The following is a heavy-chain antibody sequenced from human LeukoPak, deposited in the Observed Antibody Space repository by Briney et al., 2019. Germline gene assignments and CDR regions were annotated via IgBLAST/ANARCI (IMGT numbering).Heavy chain of an antibody. Sequence: GASLRLSCAASGFTLSSYAMSWVRQAPGKGLEWVSAISGSGGGTYYADSVKGRFTISRDNSKNTLYLQMQSLRAEDTAVYYCTSTSGWYPRFDYWGQGTLVTVSS. CDR3: TSTSGWYPRFDY. CDR1: GFTLSSYA. V-gene: IGHV3-23*01. J-gene: IGHJ4*02. CDR2: ISGSGGGT. D-gene: IGHD6-19*01.